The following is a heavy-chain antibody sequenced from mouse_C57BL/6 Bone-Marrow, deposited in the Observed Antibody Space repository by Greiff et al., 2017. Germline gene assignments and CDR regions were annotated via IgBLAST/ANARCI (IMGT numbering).Heavy chain of an antibody. J-gene: IGHJ3*01. Sequence: QVQLQQSGAELMKPGASVKLSCKATGYTFTGYWIAWVKQRPGHGLEWIGEILPGSGSTNYNEKFKGKATFTADTSSNTAYMQLSSLTTEDSAIFYCARYDYDDGRAWFSYWGQGTLVTFAA. CDR3: ARYDYDDGRAWFSY. CDR2: ILPGSGST. V-gene: IGHV1-9*01. CDR1: GYTFTGYW. D-gene: IGHD2-4*01.